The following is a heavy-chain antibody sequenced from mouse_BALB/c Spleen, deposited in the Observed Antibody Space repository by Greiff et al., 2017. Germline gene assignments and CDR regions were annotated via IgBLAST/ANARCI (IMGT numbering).Heavy chain of an antibody. V-gene: IGHV1-54*01. D-gene: IGHD2-4*01. Sequence: QVQLKQSGAELVRPGTSVKVSCKASGYAFTNYLIEWVKQRPGQGLEWIGVINPGSGGTNYNEKFKGKATLTADKSSSTAYMQLSSLTSDDSAVYFCASRLRGFDYWGQGTTLTVSS. CDR1: GYAFTNYL. CDR3: ASRLRGFDY. J-gene: IGHJ2*01. CDR2: INPGSGGT.